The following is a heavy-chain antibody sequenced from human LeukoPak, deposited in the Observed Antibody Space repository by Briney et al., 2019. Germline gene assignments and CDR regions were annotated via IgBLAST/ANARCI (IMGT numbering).Heavy chain of an antibody. J-gene: IGHJ6*03. Sequence: GGSLRLPCVSSEFTFVRYAINWVRQAPGQGLEWVSYIRSSSFKIGYADSVKGRFTISRDNSKNSLYLQMDSLRVEDTAAYYCVRDPSYGSSWYYYMDVWGKGTTVTVSS. CDR1: EFTFVRYA. CDR3: VRDPSYGSSWYYYMDV. V-gene: IGHV3-48*03. CDR2: IRSSSFKI. D-gene: IGHD6-13*01.